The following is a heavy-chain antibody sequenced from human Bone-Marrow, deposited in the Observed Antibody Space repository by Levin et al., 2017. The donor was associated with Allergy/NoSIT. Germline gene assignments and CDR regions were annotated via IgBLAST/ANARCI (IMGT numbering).Heavy chain of an antibody. CDR1: GGSISSSSYY. Sequence: SETLSLTCTVSGGSISSSSYYWGWIRQPPGKGLEWIGSIYYSGSTYYNPSLKSRVTISVDTSKNQFSLKLSSVTAADTAVYYCARANYYGSGSYYGGDAFDIWGQGTMVTVSS. CDR3: ARANYYGSGSYYGGDAFDI. J-gene: IGHJ3*02. V-gene: IGHV4-39*01. CDR2: IYYSGST. D-gene: IGHD3-10*01.